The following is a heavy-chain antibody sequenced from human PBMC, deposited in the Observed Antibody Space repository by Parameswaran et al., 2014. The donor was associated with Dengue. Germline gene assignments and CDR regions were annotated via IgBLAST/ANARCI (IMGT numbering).Heavy chain of an antibody. J-gene: IGHJ4*02. CDR2: IYWDDDK. D-gene: IGHD2-2*02. V-gene: IGHV2-5*08. Sequence: RWIRQPPGKALEWLALIYWDDDKRYSPSLKSRLTITKDTSKNQVVLTMTNMDPVDTATYYCAHFGYCSSTSCYTVEVFDYWGQGTLVTVSS. CDR3: AHFGYCSSTSCYTVEVFDY.